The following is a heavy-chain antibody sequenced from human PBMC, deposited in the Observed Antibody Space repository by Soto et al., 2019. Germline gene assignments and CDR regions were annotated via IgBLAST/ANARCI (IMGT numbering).Heavy chain of an antibody. J-gene: IGHJ4*02. CDR1: GGTFSSYA. V-gene: IGHV1-69*13. CDR3: ARDRCSGGSCYSFGLGYFDY. CDR2: IIPIFGTA. D-gene: IGHD2-15*01. Sequence: SVKVSCKASGGTFSSYAISWVRQAPGQGLEWMGGIIPIFGTANYAQKFQGRVTITADESTSTAYMELSSLRSEDTAVYYCARDRCSGGSCYSFGLGYFDYWGQGTLVTVSS.